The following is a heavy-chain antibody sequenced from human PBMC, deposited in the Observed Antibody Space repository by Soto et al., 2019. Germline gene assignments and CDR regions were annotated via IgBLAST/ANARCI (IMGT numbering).Heavy chain of an antibody. CDR1: GGTFSSYA. D-gene: IGHD3-3*01. CDR2: IIPIFGAP. Sequence: SVKVSCKASGGTFSSYAISWVRQAPGQGLEWMGGIIPIFGAPNYAQQFQGRVSITADEVTSTAFMELKGLRSEDAAVYYCATPARDFYGPFYQHNGLDVWGQGTRVTVSS. CDR3: ATPARDFYGPFYQHNGLDV. J-gene: IGHJ6*02. V-gene: IGHV1-69*13.